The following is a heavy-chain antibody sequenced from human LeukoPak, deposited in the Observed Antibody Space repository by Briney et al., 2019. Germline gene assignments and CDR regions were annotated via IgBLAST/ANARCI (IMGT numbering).Heavy chain of an antibody. J-gene: IGHJ4*02. CDR3: ARSEPYYDILTGYYGFDY. Sequence: GESLKISCKGSGYSFTSYWIGWVRQMHGKGLEWMGIIYPGDSDTSYSPSLQGQVTISADKSVSTAYLQWSSLKASDTAMYYCARSEPYYDILTGYYGFDYWGQGTLVTVSS. D-gene: IGHD3-9*01. CDR1: GYSFTSYW. CDR2: IYPGDSDT. V-gene: IGHV5-51*01.